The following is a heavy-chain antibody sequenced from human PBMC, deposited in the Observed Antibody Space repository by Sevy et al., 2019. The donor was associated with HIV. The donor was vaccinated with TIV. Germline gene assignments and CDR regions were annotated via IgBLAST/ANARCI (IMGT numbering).Heavy chain of an antibody. CDR1: GFTFGDYC. V-gene: IGHV3-49*04. Sequence: GGSLRLSCTASGFTFGDYCMSWVRQAPGKGLEWVAFLKSDVYGGTVDHAASVRGRFVISRDDSKTIAYLQMNDLTTEATGVYYCTRWKAAQSIFDYWGQGALVTVSS. CDR3: TRWKAAQSIFDY. D-gene: IGHD6-13*01. J-gene: IGHJ4*02. CDR2: LKSDVYGGTV.